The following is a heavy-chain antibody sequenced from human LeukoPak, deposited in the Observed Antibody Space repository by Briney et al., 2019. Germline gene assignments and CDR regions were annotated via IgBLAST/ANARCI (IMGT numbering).Heavy chain of an antibody. CDR3: ARESLQSNDYGDYYDY. D-gene: IGHD4-17*01. CDR1: GFTFSSYA. CDR2: ISYDGSNK. J-gene: IGHJ4*02. Sequence: GRSLRLSCAASGFTFSSYAMHWVRQAPGKGLEWVAVISYDGSNKYYADSVKGRFTISRDNSKNTLNLQMNSLRAEDAAVYYCARESLQSNDYGDYYDYWGQGTLVTVSS. V-gene: IGHV3-30*04.